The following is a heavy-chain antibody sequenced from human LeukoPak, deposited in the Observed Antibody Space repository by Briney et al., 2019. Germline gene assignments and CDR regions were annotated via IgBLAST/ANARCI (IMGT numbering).Heavy chain of an antibody. CDR2: IRYDGSNK. D-gene: IGHD3-3*01. J-gene: IGHJ4*02. CDR3: AKGNVLRFLEWFI. Sequence: PGGSLRLSCAASGFTFSSYGMHRVRQAPGKGLEWVAFIRYDGSNKYYADSVKGRFTISRDNSKNTLYLQMNSLRAEDTAVYYCAKGNVLRFLEWFIWGQGTLVTVSS. V-gene: IGHV3-30*02. CDR1: GFTFSSYG.